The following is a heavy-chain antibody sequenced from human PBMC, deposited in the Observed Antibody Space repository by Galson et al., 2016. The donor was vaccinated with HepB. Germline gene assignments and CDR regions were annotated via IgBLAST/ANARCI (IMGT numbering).Heavy chain of an antibody. CDR2: VYYSGTA. CDR3: ASHCGGDCYNNLADAFDI. D-gene: IGHD2-21*01. Sequence: ETLSLTCTVSSGSISSSRYYWGWIRQPPGKGLEWIGSVYYSGTAYYDPSLKSRVSISVDTSKNQFSLRLSSVTAGDTAGYFCASHCGGDCYNNLADAFDIWGRGTMVTVSS. J-gene: IGHJ3*02. CDR1: SGSISSSRYY. V-gene: IGHV4-39*01.